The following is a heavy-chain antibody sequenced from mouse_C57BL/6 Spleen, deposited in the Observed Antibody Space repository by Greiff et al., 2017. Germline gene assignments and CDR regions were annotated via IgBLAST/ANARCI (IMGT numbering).Heavy chain of an antibody. CDR2: IHPTSGST. CDR1: GYTFTSYW. CDR3: ARPGSSFYAMDY. J-gene: IGHJ4*01. Sequence: QVQLQQPGAELVKPGASVKLSCKASGYTFTSYWMHWVKQRPGQGLEWIGMIHPTSGSTNYNEKFKSKATLTVDKSSSTAYMQLSSLTSEDSAVYYCARPGSSFYAMDYWGQGTSVTVSS. D-gene: IGHD1-1*01. V-gene: IGHV1-64*01.